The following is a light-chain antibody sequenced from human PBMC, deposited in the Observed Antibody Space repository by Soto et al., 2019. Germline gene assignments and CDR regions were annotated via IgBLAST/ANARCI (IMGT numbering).Light chain of an antibody. V-gene: IGLV2-14*01. J-gene: IGLJ3*02. CDR2: EVI. CDR1: SSEIGTYNS. Sequence: QSALTQPASVSGSPGQSITISCTGTSSEIGTYNSVSWYQHHPGKAPKLLIFEVIDRPSGVSDRFSGSKSGNTASLTISGLQPEDEADYYCCSYTPTYTLVFCGGTQLTVL. CDR3: CSYTPTYTLV.